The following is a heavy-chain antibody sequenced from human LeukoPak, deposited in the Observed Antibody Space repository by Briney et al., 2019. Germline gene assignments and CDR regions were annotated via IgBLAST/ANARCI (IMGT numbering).Heavy chain of an antibody. CDR3: ARDSSDVLTGYYHF. V-gene: IGHV1-2*02. CDR2: INPNSGRT. Sequence: GASVKVSCMTSGYTFNDYYLHWVRQAPGQGLEWMGWINPNSGRTNYPPKFQGRVTLTTDTSISTAYMELSSLISGDTALYYWARDSSDVLTGYYHFWGQGTLVTVSS. J-gene: IGHJ4*02. CDR1: GYTFNDYY. D-gene: IGHD3-9*01.